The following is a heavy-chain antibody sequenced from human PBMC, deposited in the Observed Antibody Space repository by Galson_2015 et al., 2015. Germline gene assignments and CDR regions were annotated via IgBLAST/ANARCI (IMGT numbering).Heavy chain of an antibody. CDR1: GFTFSRYA. CDR2: ISGTSGST. J-gene: IGHJ4*02. Sequence: SLRLSCAASGFTFSRYAMSWVRQAPAQGLEWVSAISGTSGSTYYADSVKGRFTISRDNSKNTLYLQVSSLGANDTAVYYCARLPGIAAAGTRLYFDYWGQGTQMTVSS. D-gene: IGHD6-13*01. V-gene: IGHV3-23*01. CDR3: ARLPGIAAAGTRLYFDY.